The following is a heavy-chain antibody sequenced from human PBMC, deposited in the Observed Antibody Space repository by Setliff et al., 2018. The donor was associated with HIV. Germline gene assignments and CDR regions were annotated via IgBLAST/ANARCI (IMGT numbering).Heavy chain of an antibody. CDR1: GGSISSYY. CDR3: ARGRKGHIGYFDY. CDR2: IYYSGST. Sequence: KPSETLSLTCTVSGGSISSYYWSWIRQPPGKGLEWIGYIYYSGSTNYNPSLKRRVTISVDMSKNQFSLKLSSVTAADTAVYYCARGRKGHIGYFDYWGQGTLVTVSS. J-gene: IGHJ4*02. D-gene: IGHD3-16*01. V-gene: IGHV4-59*01.